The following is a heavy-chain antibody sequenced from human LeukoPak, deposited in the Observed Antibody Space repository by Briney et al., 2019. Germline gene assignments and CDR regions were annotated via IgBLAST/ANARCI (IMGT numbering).Heavy chain of an antibody. V-gene: IGHV4-59*08. D-gene: IGHD1-26*01. Sequence: PSETLSLTCTVSGGSISSYYWSWIRQPPGKGLEWIGYIYYSGSTNYNPSLKSRVTISVDTSKSQFSLKLSSVTAADTAVYYCARAVGATEEGGGFDYWGQGTLVTVSS. CDR3: ARAVGATEEGGGFDY. CDR2: IYYSGST. J-gene: IGHJ4*02. CDR1: GGSISSYY.